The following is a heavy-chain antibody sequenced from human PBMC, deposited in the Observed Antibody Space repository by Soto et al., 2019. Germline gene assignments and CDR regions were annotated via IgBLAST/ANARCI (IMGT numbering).Heavy chain of an antibody. V-gene: IGHV3-23*01. CDR3: ARDLGGYSSSWYYFDY. J-gene: IGHJ4*02. D-gene: IGHD6-13*01. CDR1: GFTFSSYA. CDR2: ISGSGGST. Sequence: GGSLRLSCAASGFTFSSYAMSWVRQAPGKGLEWVSAISGSGGSTYYADSVKGRFTISRDNAKKSLYLQMNSLRDEDTAVYYCARDLGGYSSSWYYFDYWGQGTLVTVSS.